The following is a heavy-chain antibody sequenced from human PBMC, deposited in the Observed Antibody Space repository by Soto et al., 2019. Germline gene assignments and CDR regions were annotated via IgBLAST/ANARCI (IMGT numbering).Heavy chain of an antibody. D-gene: IGHD2-15*01. J-gene: IGHJ5*02. CDR2: INPSGGST. Sequence: ASVKVSCKASGYTFTSYYMHWVRQAPGQGLEWMGIINPSGGSTSYAQKFQGRVTMTRDTSTSTVYMELSSLRSEDTAVYYCARVRYSGSGGTSQANWFDPWGQGTLVTVSS. CDR1: GYTFTSYY. CDR3: ARVRYSGSGGTSQANWFDP. V-gene: IGHV1-46*01.